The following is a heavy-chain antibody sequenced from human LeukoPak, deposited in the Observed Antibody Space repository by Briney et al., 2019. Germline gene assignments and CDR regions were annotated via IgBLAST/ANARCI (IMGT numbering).Heavy chain of an antibody. V-gene: IGHV3-23*01. CDR3: AKGGAGGKLFDY. D-gene: IGHD6-13*01. J-gene: IGHJ4*02. CDR1: GFTFSSYA. Sequence: GGSLRLSCAASGFTFSSYAMSWVRRAPGKGLEWVSAITGDGDTPYYADSVRGRFTISRDNSKNTLYLQVSSLRAEDTAVYYCAKGGAGGKLFDYWGQGTLVTVSS. CDR2: ITGDGDTP.